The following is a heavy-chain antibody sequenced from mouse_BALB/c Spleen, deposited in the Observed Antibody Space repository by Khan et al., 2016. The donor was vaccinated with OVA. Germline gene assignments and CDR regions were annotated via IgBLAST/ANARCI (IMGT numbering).Heavy chain of an antibody. CDR3: ARDGYARWFAY. CDR1: GFNIKDYY. Sequence: EVQLQESGAELVRPGALVKLSCKASGFNIKDYYMHWVKQRPEQGLVWIGRIDPENGNTIYDPRLQGKASITSDTSSNTAHLQPSSLTSEDTAVYYCARDGYARWFAYWGQGTLVTVSA. J-gene: IGHJ3*01. CDR2: IDPENGNT. D-gene: IGHD2-2*01. V-gene: IGHV14-1*02.